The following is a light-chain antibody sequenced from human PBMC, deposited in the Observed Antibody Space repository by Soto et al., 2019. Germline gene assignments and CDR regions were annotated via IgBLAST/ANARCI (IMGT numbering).Light chain of an antibody. Sequence: DIQMTQSPSSLSASVGDRVTITCRANQNIWSYLVWYQHKLGQAPRLLIHAESTLPSGVTSRFSRSDSGTDFTLTISGVEHEDSATYYCQQSYKTPWTFGQGTKVE. J-gene: IGKJ1*01. CDR1: QNIWSY. V-gene: IGKV1-39*01. CDR2: AES. CDR3: QQSYKTPWT.